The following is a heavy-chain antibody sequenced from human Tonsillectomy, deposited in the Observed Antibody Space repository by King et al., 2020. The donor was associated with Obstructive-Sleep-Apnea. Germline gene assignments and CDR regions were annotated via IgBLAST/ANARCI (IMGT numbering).Heavy chain of an antibody. J-gene: IGHJ5*02. CDR1: GYTFTSYA. CDR3: AREEITVTDNWFDP. V-gene: IGHV7-4-1*02. D-gene: IGHD4-17*01. CDR2: INTKTVNP. Sequence: QLVQSGSELKKPGASVKVSCKASGYTFTSYAMNWVRQAPGQGLEWVGWINTKTVNPTYAQGFTGRFVFSLDTSFRTAYLQISSLKAEDTAVYYCAREEITVTDNWFDPWGQGTLVTVSS.